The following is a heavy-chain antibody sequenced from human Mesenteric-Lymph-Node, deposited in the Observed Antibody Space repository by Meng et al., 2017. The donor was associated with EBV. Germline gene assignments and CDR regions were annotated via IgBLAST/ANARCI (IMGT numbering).Heavy chain of an antibody. CDR2: IYHGGST. CDR3: ARGEIVRGEWYFDL. D-gene: IGHD1-26*01. J-gene: IGHJ2*01. CDR1: GGSISSSNW. Sequence: HVHLQESCPGLVRPSGTLSLTCFVSGGSISSSNWWSWVRQSPGKGLEWIGEIYHGGSTNYNPSLKSRVTMSVDKSQNQFSLKLTSVTAADRAIYYCARGEIVRGEWYFDLWGRGTLVTVSS. V-gene: IGHV4-4*02.